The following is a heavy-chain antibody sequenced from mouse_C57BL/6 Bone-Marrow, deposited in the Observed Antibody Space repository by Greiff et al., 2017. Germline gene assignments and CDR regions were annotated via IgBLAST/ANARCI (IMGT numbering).Heavy chain of an antibody. D-gene: IGHD2-1*01. CDR2: IYPRSGNT. J-gene: IGHJ2*01. CDR3: ARGRGNSHFDY. V-gene: IGHV1-81*01. CDR1: GYTFTSYG. Sequence: VQLQQSGAELARPGASVKLSCKASGYTFTSYGISWVKQRTGQGLEWIGEIYPRSGNTYYNEKFKGKATLTADKSSSTAYMELRSLTSEDSAVYFCARGRGNSHFDYWGQGTTLTVSS.